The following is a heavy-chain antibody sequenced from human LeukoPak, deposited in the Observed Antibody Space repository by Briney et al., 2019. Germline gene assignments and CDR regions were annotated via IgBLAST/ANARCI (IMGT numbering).Heavy chain of an antibody. V-gene: IGHV1-8*03. D-gene: IGHD3-10*01. CDR3: ARDGDYYGSGNFDY. Sequence: ASVKVSCKTSGYTFTNYDINWVRQATGQGLEWMGWMNPNSGNTGYAQKFQGRVTITRDTSISTAYMELSSLRSEDTAVYYCARDGDYYGSGNFDYWGQGTLVTVSS. J-gene: IGHJ4*02. CDR1: GYTFTNYD. CDR2: MNPNSGNT.